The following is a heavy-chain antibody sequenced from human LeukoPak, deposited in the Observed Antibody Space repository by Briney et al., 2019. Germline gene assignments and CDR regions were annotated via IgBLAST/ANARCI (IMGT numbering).Heavy chain of an antibody. CDR2: ISGSGGST. V-gene: IGHV3-23*01. CDR1: GFTFRSYA. Sequence: PGGSLRLSCAASGFTFRSYAMSWVRQALGKGLEWVSAISGSGGSTYYADSVKGRFTISRDNSKNTLYLQMNSLRAEDTAVYYCAKDKPDWYSGSYYDYWGQGTLVTVSS. J-gene: IGHJ4*02. D-gene: IGHD1-26*01. CDR3: AKDKPDWYSGSYYDY.